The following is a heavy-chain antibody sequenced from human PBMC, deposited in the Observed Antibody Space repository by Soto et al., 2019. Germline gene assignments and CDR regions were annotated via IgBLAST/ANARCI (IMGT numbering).Heavy chain of an antibody. CDR2: SRNKAKSYST. Sequence: EVQLVESGGGLVQPGGSLTLSCAVSGLTFGDHCMEWVRQAPGKGLEWVARSRNKAKSYSTDFAASVKGRFTISRDESKNSLNLQMNSLMTEDTAVYYCSILEGAWGQGTLVTVSS. CDR3: SILEGA. V-gene: IGHV3-72*01. J-gene: IGHJ5*02. D-gene: IGHD2-21*01. CDR1: GLTFGDHC.